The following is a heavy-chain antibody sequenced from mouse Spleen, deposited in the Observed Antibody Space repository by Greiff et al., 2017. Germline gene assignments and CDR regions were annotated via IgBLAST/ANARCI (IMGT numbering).Heavy chain of an antibody. V-gene: IGHV1-20*01. D-gene: IGHD1-2*01. CDR2: INPYNGDT. CDR1: GYSFTGYF. Sequence: EVKVVESGPELVKPGDSVKISCKASGYSFTGYFMNWVMQSHGKSLEWIGRINPYNGDTFYNQKFKGKATLTVDKSSSTAHMELRSLTSEDSTVYYCARDGPWFAYWGQGTLVTVSA. CDR3: ARDGPWFAY. J-gene: IGHJ3*01.